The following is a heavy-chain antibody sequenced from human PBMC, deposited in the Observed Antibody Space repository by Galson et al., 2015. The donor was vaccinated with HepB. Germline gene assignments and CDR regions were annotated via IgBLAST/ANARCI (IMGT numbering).Heavy chain of an antibody. Sequence: SVKVSCKASGYTFTSYYMHWVRQAPGQGLEWMGIINPSGGSTSYAQKLQGRVTMTRDTSTSTVYMELSSLRSEDTAVYYCARDVARRGVDTTPFDYWGQGTLVTVSS. CDR3: ARDVARRGVDTTPFDY. CDR2: INPSGGST. CDR1: GYTFTSYY. D-gene: IGHD5-18*01. V-gene: IGHV1-46*04. J-gene: IGHJ4*02.